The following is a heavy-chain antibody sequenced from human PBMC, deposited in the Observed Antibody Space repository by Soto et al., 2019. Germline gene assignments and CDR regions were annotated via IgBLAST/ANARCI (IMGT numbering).Heavy chain of an antibody. CDR3: ARGNFDY. V-gene: IGHV4-4*02. Sequence: QVQLQESGPGLVKPSGTLSLTCAVSGGSISSSNWWCWVRQSPEKGLEWIGEIHHSGSTNYNPSLKSRVTIPVERSNNPFSLKRSSVTAAHTAVYYWARGNFDYWGPGTLVTVSS. CDR2: IHHSGST. CDR1: GGSISSSNW. J-gene: IGHJ4*02.